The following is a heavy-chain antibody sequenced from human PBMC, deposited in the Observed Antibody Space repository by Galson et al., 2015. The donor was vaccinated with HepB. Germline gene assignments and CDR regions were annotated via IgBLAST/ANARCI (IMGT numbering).Heavy chain of an antibody. V-gene: IGHV3-21*04. J-gene: IGHJ4*02. CDR3: ARDDVAEYSGGWSTMRV. CDR2: ISTTNRYI. CDR1: GFAIRTYT. Sequence: SLRLSCAASGFAIRTYTLNWVRQAPGKGLEWVSSISTTNRYIYYADSARGRFTISRDNAKNSVYLQMNSLRAEDTALYYCARDDVAEYSGGWSTMRVWGQGTLVTVSS. D-gene: IGHD6-19*01.